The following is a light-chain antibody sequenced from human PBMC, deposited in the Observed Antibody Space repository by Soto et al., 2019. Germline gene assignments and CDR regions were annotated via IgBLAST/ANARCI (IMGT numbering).Light chain of an antibody. J-gene: IGKJ2*01. CDR1: QIVSSSY. Sequence: EIVLTQSPGTLTLSPGERDTLSCKASQIVSSSYLAWHQQKPGQAPRLLIYGASSRATGIPDRFSGSGSGTNFTLTISILYPEDFAVYYCLKFAGLSITLVQVAKLEIK. CDR3: LKFAGLSIT. V-gene: IGKV3-20*01. CDR2: GAS.